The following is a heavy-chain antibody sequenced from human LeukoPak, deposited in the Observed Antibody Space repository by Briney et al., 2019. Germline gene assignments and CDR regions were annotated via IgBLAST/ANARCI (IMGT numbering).Heavy chain of an antibody. CDR3: ARRVGGSYQPLDY. J-gene: IGHJ4*02. V-gene: IGHV4-34*01. CDR1: GGSFSGYY. CDR2: INHSGST. D-gene: IGHD1-26*01. Sequence: PSETLSLTCAVYGGSFSGYYWSWIRQPPGKGLEWIGEINHSGSTNYNPSLKSRVTISVDTSKNQFSLKLSSVTAADTAVYYCARRVGGSYQPLDYWGQGTLVTVSS.